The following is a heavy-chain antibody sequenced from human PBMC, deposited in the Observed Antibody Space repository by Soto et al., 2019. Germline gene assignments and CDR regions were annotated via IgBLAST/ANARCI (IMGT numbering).Heavy chain of an antibody. CDR1: GFTFSSYG. D-gene: IGHD3-10*01. Sequence: QVQLVESGGGVVQPGRSLRLSCAASGFTFSSYGMHWVRQAPGKGLEWVAVIWYDGSNKYYADSVKGRFTISRDNSKNTLYLQMNSLRAEDTAVYYCARDTMGSGLYYYYCGMDVWGQGTTVTVSS. J-gene: IGHJ6*02. CDR3: ARDTMGSGLYYYYCGMDV. CDR2: IWYDGSNK. V-gene: IGHV3-33*01.